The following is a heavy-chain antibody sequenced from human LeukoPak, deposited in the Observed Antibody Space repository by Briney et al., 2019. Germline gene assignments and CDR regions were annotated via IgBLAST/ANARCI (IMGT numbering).Heavy chain of an antibody. CDR2: INHSGST. CDR3: ARGGGYGPIDY. CDR1: GGSISSSSYY. D-gene: IGHD3-16*01. Sequence: SETLSLTCTVSGGSISSSSYYWSWIRQPPGKGLEWIGEINHSGSTNYNPSLKSRVTISVDTSKNQFSLKLSSVTAADTAVYYCARGGGYGPIDYWGQGTLVTVSS. V-gene: IGHV4-39*07. J-gene: IGHJ4*02.